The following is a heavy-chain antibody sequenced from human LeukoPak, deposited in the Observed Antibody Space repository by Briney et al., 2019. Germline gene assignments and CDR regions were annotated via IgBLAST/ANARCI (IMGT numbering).Heavy chain of an antibody. CDR1: GFTFSNYA. D-gene: IGHD6-19*01. CDR2: ISCGGGSS. CDR3: AKGQYYFDN. J-gene: IGHJ4*02. Sequence: GGSLRLSCAASGFTFSNYAMNWVRQAPGKGLEWVSVISCGGGSSYYADSVKGRFTISRDNSNNTQYLRMNSLKAADKAVDFCAKGQYYFDNWGEGTLVTVSS. V-gene: IGHV3-23*01.